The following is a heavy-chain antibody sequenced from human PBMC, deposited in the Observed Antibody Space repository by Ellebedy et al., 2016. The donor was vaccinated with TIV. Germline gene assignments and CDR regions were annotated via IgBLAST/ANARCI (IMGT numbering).Heavy chain of an antibody. V-gene: IGHV3-30*18. J-gene: IGHJ3*02. CDR1: GFTFRNYA. CDR3: ANHCGSSGGRCRAFDI. D-gene: IGHD2-15*01. Sequence: GGSLRLXXAASGFTFRNYAIHWFRQAQGKGLEWMGIISYDGSRKYYADSVKGRFTISRDNSKNTLYLQMNSLRAEDTAVYYCANHCGSSGGRCRAFDIWGQGTMVTVSS. CDR2: ISYDGSRK.